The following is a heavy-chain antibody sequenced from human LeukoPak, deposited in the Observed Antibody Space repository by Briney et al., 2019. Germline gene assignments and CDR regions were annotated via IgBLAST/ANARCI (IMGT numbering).Heavy chain of an antibody. CDR1: GFTVSSNE. CDR2: ISGGST. V-gene: IGHV3-38-3*01. Sequence: AGGSLRLSRAASGFTVSSNEMSWVRQAPGKGLEWVSSISGGSTYYADSVMGRFTISRDNSKNTLYLQMNSLRAEDTAVYYCARGDCSGGSCYLSLTTIDYWGQGTLVTVSS. CDR3: ARGDCSGGSCYLSLTTIDY. D-gene: IGHD2-15*01. J-gene: IGHJ4*02.